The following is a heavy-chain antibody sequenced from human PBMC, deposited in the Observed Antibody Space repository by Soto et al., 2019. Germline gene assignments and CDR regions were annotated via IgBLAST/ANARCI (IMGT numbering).Heavy chain of an antibody. V-gene: IGHV1-46*01. D-gene: IGHD2-2*01. CDR1: GYTFTSYY. Sequence: ASVKVSCKASGYTFTSYYMHWVRQAPGQGLEWMGIINPSGGSTSYAQKFQGRVTMARDTSTSTVYMELSSLRSDDTAVYYCARDIVVVPAAIRYYYGMDVWGQGTTVTVSS. CDR2: INPSGGST. CDR3: ARDIVVVPAAIRYYYGMDV. J-gene: IGHJ6*02.